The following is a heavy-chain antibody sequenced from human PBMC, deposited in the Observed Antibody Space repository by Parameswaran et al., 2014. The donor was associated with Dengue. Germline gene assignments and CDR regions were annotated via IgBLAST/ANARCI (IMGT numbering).Heavy chain of an antibody. J-gene: IGHJ4*02. CDR3: VRHPTTYYYDSSGYSHFDY. V-gene: IGHV4-39*01. Sequence: WIRQPPGKGLEWIGSIYYSGSTYYNPSLKSRVTISVDTSKNQFSLKLSSVTAADTAVYYCVRHPTTYYYDSSGYSHFDYWGQGTLVTVSS. CDR2: IYYSGST. D-gene: IGHD3-22*01.